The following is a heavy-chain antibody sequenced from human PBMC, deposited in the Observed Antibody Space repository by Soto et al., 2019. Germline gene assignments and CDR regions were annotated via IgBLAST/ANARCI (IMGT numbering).Heavy chain of an antibody. D-gene: IGHD6-13*01. CDR3: ARERAAAGANWFDP. CDR2: MNPNSGNT. Sequence: QVQLVQSGAEVKKPGASVKVSCKASGYTFTIYDINWVRQATGQGLEWMGGMNPNSGNTGYAQKFQGSVTITRNTSISTAYMELSSLRSEDTAVYYCARERAAAGANWFDPWGQGTLVTVSS. V-gene: IGHV1-8*01. CDR1: GYTFTIYD. J-gene: IGHJ5*02.